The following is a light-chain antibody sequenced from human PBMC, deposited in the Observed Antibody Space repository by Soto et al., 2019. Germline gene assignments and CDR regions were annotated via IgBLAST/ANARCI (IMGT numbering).Light chain of an antibody. CDR1: QYVRSW. J-gene: IGKJ4*01. CDR2: AAP. Sequence: DIKMTQARGSASASLADRVSVSLRGSQYVRSWLVWYQPKPGKAPKLLIHAAPSLQSGVPSRFSGSGSGTDYTLTISSLQTEDFATYYCLQANSFPLTFGGGTEVDIK. V-gene: IGKV1D-12*01. CDR3: LQANSFPLT.